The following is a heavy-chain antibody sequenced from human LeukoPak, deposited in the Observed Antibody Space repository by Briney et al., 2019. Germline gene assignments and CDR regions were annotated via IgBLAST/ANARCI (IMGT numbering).Heavy chain of an antibody. CDR2: INLDGSEK. Sequence: GGSLRLSCAASGFIFSSYWMSWVRQAPGKGLEWVANINLDGSEKYYVDSVKGRFTISRDNAKNSLYLHINSLRAEDTAVYFCARGSSWNDLDVWGQGTTVTVSS. D-gene: IGHD1-1*01. V-gene: IGHV3-7*03. CDR3: ARGSSWNDLDV. CDR1: GFIFSSYW. J-gene: IGHJ6*02.